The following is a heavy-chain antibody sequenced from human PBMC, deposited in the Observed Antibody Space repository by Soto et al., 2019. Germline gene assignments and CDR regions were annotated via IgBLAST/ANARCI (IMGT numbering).Heavy chain of an antibody. J-gene: IGHJ4*02. Sequence: QLQLQESGSGLVKPSQTLSLTCAVSGGSISSGGYSWSWIRQPPGKGLEWIGYIYHSGSPYYNPSLTSRVTISVDRSTNQFSLKLSPVTAADTAVYYCARASTTVTTLDYWGQGTLVTVSS. CDR1: GGSISSGGYS. CDR2: IYHSGSP. V-gene: IGHV4-30-2*01. D-gene: IGHD4-17*01. CDR3: ARASTTVTTLDY.